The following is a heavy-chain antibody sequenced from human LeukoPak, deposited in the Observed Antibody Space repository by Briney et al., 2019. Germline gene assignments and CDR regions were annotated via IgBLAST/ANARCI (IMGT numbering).Heavy chain of an antibody. Sequence: SETLSLTCALSGYSISSGYYWGWIRQPPGKGLEWIGSIYHSGSTYYNPSLKSRVTISVDTSKNQFSLKLSSVTAADTAVYYCARSSHVYNHIDYWGQGTLVTVSS. CDR2: IYHSGST. D-gene: IGHD1-1*01. J-gene: IGHJ4*02. V-gene: IGHV4-38-2*01. CDR1: GYSISSGYY. CDR3: ARSSHVYNHIDY.